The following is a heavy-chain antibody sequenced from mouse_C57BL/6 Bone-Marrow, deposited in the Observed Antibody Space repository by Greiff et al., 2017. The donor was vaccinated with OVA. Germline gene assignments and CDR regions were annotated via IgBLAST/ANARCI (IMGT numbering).Heavy chain of an antibody. J-gene: IGHJ3*01. D-gene: IGHD1-1*01. Sequence: VQLQQSGAELAKPGASVKLSCKASGYTFTSYWMHWVKQRPGQGLEWIGYINPSSGYTKYNQKFKDKATLTADNSSSTAYMQLSSLTYEDSAVYYCSGHYYCSRAWFAYWGQGTLVTVSA. V-gene: IGHV1-7*01. CDR3: SGHYYCSRAWFAY. CDR1: GYTFTSYW. CDR2: INPSSGYT.